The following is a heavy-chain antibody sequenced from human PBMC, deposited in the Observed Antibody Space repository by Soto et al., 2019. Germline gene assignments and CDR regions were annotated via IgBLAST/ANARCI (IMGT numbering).Heavy chain of an antibody. D-gene: IGHD2-15*01. J-gene: IGHJ4*02. Sequence: QVQLVESGGGVVQPGRCLRISCAASGLTFNSYGMHWVRQAPGKGLEWVAVIWYDGSNKYYADSVKGRFTISRDNSKNTLYLQMNSLRAEDTAVYYCARDGYCSGGSCYSVPVFDYWGQGTLVTVSS. V-gene: IGHV3-33*01. CDR1: GLTFNSYG. CDR3: ARDGYCSGGSCYSVPVFDY. CDR2: IWYDGSNK.